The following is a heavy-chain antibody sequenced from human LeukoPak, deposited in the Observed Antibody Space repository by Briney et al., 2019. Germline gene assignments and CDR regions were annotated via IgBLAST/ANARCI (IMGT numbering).Heavy chain of an antibody. CDR1: GYTLTELS. CDR2: FDPEDGET. J-gene: IGHJ5*02. V-gene: IGHV1-24*01. CDR3: ATARMVRGVISWFDP. Sequence: ASVKVSCKVSGYTLTELSMHWVRQAPGKGLEWMGGFDPEDGETIYAQKFQGRVTMTEDTSTDTAYMELSSLRSEDTAVHYCATARMVRGVISWFDPWGQGTLVTVSS. D-gene: IGHD3-10*01.